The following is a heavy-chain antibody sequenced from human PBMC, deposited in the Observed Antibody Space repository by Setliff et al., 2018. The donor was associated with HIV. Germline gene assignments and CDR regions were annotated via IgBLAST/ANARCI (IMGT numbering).Heavy chain of an antibody. J-gene: IGHJ4*01. D-gene: IGHD6-13*01. V-gene: IGHV4-59*12. CDR3: VRGRDYGSSWSRPFYFDF. Sequence: SETLSLTCTVSGDSISSYYWSWIRQPPGKGLEWIGYIYYSGSTNYNPSLKSRVTISVDTPKNQFSLKLSSVTAADTAIYYCVRGRDYGSSWSRPFYFDFWGHGNLVTVSS. CDR1: GDSISSYY. CDR2: IYYSGST.